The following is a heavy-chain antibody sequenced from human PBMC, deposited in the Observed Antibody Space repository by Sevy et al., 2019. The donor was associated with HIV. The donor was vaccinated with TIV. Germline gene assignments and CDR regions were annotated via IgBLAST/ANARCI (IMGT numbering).Heavy chain of an antibody. CDR1: GVSISSHF. V-gene: IGHV4-59*11. D-gene: IGHD3-10*01. CDR2: FYLSGSA. CDR3: GEEVHYYSSGFSAGMDV. J-gene: IGHJ6*02. Sequence: SETLSLTCSVSGVSISSHFWTWIRQPPGKGLEWIGYFYLSGSADYNPSLKSRVTISGNTSNNQFSLKLTSVTAADTAVYYCGEEVHYYSSGFSAGMDVWGQGTTVTVSS.